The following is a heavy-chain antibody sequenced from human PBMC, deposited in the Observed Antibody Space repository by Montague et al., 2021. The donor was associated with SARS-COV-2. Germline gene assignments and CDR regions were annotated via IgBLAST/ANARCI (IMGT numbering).Heavy chain of an antibody. J-gene: IGHJ3*02. V-gene: IGHV4-39*01. D-gene: IGHD3-22*01. CDR1: GGSISSSSYY. CDR2: IYYSGST. Sequence: SETLSLTCTASGGSISSSSYYWGWIRQPPGKGLEWIGSIYYSGSTYYNPSLKSRVTISVDTSKNQFSLKLSSVTAADTAVYCCASPTYYYDSSGSDAFDIWGQGTMVTVSS. CDR3: ASPTYYYDSSGSDAFDI.